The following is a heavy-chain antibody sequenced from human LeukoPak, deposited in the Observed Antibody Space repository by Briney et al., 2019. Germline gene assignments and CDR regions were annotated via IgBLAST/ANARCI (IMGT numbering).Heavy chain of an antibody. D-gene: IGHD3-9*01. V-gene: IGHV4-39*01. CDR1: GGSISSSSYY. CDR2: IYYSGIT. CDR3: ARHGSGYFDWLPIWED. J-gene: IGHJ4*02. Sequence: SETLSLTCAVSGGSISSSSYYWGWIRQPPGKGLEWNGSIYYSGITYYNPSLKSRVTISVDTSKNQFSLKLSSVTAADTAVYYCARHGSGYFDWLPIWEDWGQGTLVTVSS.